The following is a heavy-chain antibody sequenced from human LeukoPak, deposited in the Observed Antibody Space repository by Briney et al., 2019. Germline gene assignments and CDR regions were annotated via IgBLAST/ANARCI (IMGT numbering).Heavy chain of an antibody. J-gene: IGHJ3*02. V-gene: IGHV3-7*01. CDR1: GFSLSGYW. CDR2: IDRDGNKK. CDR3: ARDRTSCSDNICYDAFDI. Sequence: GGSLRLSCAASGFSLSGYWMTWVRQAPGKGLEWVANIDRDGNKKNHVDSVKGRFSISRDNDKNLLHLQMNSLRAEDTALYYCARDRTSCSDNICYDAFDIWGQRTMVIVSS. D-gene: IGHD2-2*01.